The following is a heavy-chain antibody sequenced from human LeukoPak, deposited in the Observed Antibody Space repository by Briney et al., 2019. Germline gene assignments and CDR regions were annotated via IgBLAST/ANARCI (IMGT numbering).Heavy chain of an antibody. Sequence: SQTLSLTCAISGDSVSSNSAAWNWIRQSPPRGLEWLGRTYYRSKWYNDYAVSVKSRITINPDTSKNQFSLQLNSVTPEDTAVYYCVRCYYDSSDNPLFDYWGQGTLVTVSS. J-gene: IGHJ4*02. CDR3: VRCYYDSSDNPLFDY. CDR1: GDSVSSNSAA. CDR2: TYYRSKWYN. D-gene: IGHD3-22*01. V-gene: IGHV6-1*01.